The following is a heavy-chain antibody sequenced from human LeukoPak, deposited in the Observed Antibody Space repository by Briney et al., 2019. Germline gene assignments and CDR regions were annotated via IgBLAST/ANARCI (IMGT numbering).Heavy chain of an antibody. CDR1: GFTFDDYA. CDR2: ISADGNI. Sequence: GGSLRLSYAASGFTFDDYAMHWVRQAPGKGLEWVSAISADGNIYYADSVKGRFTISRDNSKNTLHLQMNSLRAEDTAVYYCAKRSIAFDYWGQGTLVTVSS. D-gene: IGHD2-21*01. V-gene: IGHV3-23*01. J-gene: IGHJ4*02. CDR3: AKRSIAFDY.